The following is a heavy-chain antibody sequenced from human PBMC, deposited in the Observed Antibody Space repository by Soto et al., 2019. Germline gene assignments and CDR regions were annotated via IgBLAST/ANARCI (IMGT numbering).Heavy chain of an antibody. D-gene: IGHD3-3*01. CDR1: GGTSTRYA. V-gene: IGHV1-69*06. J-gene: IGHJ4*02. CDR2: IVPMFGTS. Sequence: QERLVQSGAEVRKPGSSVKVSCKVTGGTSTRYAINWVRQAPGQGLEWMGGIVPMFGTSKYVQKFQGRVTITADTSTNIAYXXLXXXXXXXXXXYYXXRGSEYDFWSGYLWGQXTXVSVSS. CDR3: XRGSEYDFWSGYL.